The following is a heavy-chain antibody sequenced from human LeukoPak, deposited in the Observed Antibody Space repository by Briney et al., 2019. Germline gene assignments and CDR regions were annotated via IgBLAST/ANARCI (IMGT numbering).Heavy chain of an antibody. D-gene: IGHD2-15*01. Sequence: GRSLRLSCAASGFTFSSYGMHWVRQAPGKGLEWVAVISYDGSNKYYADSVKGRFTISRDNSKNTLYLQMNSLRAEDTAVYYCASEYCSGGSCYENYFDYWGQGTLVTVSS. CDR3: ASEYCSGGSCYENYFDY. V-gene: IGHV3-30*03. CDR1: GFTFSSYG. J-gene: IGHJ4*02. CDR2: ISYDGSNK.